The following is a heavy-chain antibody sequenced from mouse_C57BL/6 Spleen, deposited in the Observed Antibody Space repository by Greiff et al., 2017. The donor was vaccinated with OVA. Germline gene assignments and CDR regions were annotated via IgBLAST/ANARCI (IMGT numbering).Heavy chain of an antibody. CDR3: ARLANWDVGD. CDR2: INPSTGGT. Sequence: VQLQQSGPELVKPGASVKISCKASGYSFTGYYMNWVKQSPEKSLEWIGEINPSTGGTTYNQKFKAKATLTVDKSSSTAYMQLKSLTSEDSAVYYCARLANWDVGDWGQGTTLTVSS. V-gene: IGHV1-42*01. CDR1: GYSFTGYY. J-gene: IGHJ2*01. D-gene: IGHD4-1*01.